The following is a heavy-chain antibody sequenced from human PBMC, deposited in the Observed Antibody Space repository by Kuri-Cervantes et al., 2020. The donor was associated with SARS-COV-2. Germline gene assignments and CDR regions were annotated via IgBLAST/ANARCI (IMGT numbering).Heavy chain of an antibody. J-gene: IGHJ5*02. D-gene: IGHD2-2*01. CDR3: ARDRVVVVQGGWFDP. CDR2: ISAYNGNT. CDR1: GYTFTSYG. Sequence: SVKVSCKASGYTFTSYGISWVRQAPGQGLEWMGWISAYNGNTNYAQKLQGRVTMTTDTSTSTAYMELRSLRSDDTAVYYCARDRVVVVQGGWFDPWGQGTLVTVSS. V-gene: IGHV1-18*01.